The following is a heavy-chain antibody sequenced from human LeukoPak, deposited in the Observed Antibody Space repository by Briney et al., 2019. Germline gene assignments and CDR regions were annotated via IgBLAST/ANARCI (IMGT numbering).Heavy chain of an antibody. CDR3: ARDRSDWNYTPAHYHYYYMDV. CDR2: INPNSGGT. D-gene: IGHD1-7*01. Sequence: GASVKVSCKASGYTFTGYYMHWVRQAPGQGLEWMGWINPNSGGTNYAQKFQGRFTMTRDTSISTAYMELSRLRSDDTAVYYCARDRSDWNYTPAHYHYYYMDVWGKGTTVTVSS. CDR1: GYTFTGYY. V-gene: IGHV1-2*02. J-gene: IGHJ6*03.